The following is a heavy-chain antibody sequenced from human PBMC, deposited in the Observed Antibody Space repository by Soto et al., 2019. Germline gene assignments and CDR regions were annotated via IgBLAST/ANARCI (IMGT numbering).Heavy chain of an antibody. V-gene: IGHV3-30-3*01. Sequence: PGGSLRLSCTASGFTFGDYAMSWFRQAPGKGLEWVALISDDGSDKDYADSVKGRFTISRDKSRNTLFLQMNSLRAEDTAVYYCARDYYKSHDSSGYYRSPASWGQGTLVTVSS. D-gene: IGHD3-22*01. CDR3: ARDYYKSHDSSGYYRSPAS. CDR2: ISDDGSDK. CDR1: GFTFGDYA. J-gene: IGHJ5*02.